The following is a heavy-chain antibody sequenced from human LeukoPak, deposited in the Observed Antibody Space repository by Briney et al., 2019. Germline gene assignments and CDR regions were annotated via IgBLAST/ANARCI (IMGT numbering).Heavy chain of an antibody. Sequence: GGSLRLSCAASGFTFSSYAMSWVRQAPGKGLEWVSGISGSGDSTFYADSVKGRFTISRDNSKNTLYLQMNSLRAEDTAVYYCARLRFLEWSTTYYFDYWGQGTLVTVSS. CDR3: ARLRFLEWSTTYYFDY. D-gene: IGHD3-3*01. J-gene: IGHJ4*02. CDR1: GFTFSSYA. V-gene: IGHV3-23*01. CDR2: ISGSGDST.